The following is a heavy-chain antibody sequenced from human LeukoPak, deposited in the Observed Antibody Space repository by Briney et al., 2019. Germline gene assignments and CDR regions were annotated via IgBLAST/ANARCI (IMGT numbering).Heavy chain of an antibody. Sequence: GGSLRLSCAASGFTFSSYSMNWVRQAPGKGLEWVSIIFGNGDTTYYADSVKGRFTISRDSSKNTLFLQMNRLRPEDAAVYYCAKAPVTTCRGAYCYPFDYWGQGTLVTVSS. CDR1: GFTFSSYS. V-gene: IGHV3-23*01. J-gene: IGHJ4*02. CDR3: AKAPVTTCRGAYCYPFDY. CDR2: IFGNGDTT. D-gene: IGHD2-21*01.